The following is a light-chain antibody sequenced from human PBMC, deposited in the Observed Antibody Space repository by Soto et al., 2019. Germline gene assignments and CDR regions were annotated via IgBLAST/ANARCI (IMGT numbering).Light chain of an antibody. CDR3: QQYYNWPS. CDR1: QSVSII. J-gene: IGKJ5*01. CDR2: GAS. Sequence: ARATLSCSGASQSVSIILAWYQQKPGQAPRLLIYGASTRATGVPVRFSGSGSGTEFTLTISSLQSDDFAVYYCQQYYNWPSFGQGTRLEIK. V-gene: IGKV3-15*01.